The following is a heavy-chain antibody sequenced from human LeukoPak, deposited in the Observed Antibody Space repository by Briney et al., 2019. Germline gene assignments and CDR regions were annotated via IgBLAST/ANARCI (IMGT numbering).Heavy chain of an antibody. J-gene: IGHJ2*01. CDR1: GGSVSSYY. V-gene: IGHV4-4*09. CDR2: IYNSENT. CDR3: ARFHSGPSGWYVLWYFDL. D-gene: IGHD6-19*01. Sequence: SETLSLTCTVSGGSVSSYYWSWIRQPPGKGLEWIGYIYNSENTKYNSSLESRVTISVDTSKNQFFLKLSSVTAADTAVYYCARFHSGPSGWYVLWYFDLWGRGTLVSVSS.